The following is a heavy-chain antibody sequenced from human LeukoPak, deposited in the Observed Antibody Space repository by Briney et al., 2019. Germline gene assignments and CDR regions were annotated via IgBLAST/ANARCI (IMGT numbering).Heavy chain of an antibody. CDR3: ARELRHDDFWSGFYVMDV. J-gene: IGHJ6*02. Sequence: GSLRLSCAASGFTFSSYSMNWVRQAPGRGLEWVSIISGSGASTFYADSVKGRFTISRDNSKNTLYVQMNSLRADDTAVYFCARELRHDDFWSGFYVMDVWGQGTTVTVSS. CDR1: GFTFSSYS. CDR2: ISGSGAST. D-gene: IGHD3-3*01. V-gene: IGHV3-23*01.